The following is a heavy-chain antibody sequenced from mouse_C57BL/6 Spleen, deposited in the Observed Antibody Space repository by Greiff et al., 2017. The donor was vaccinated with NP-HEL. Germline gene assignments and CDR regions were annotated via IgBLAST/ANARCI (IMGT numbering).Heavy chain of an antibody. CDR2: ISSGSSTI. D-gene: IGHD1-1*01. J-gene: IGHJ2*01. V-gene: IGHV5-17*01. CDR3: AREITTVVEAFFDY. Sequence: LVESGGGLVKPGGSLKLSCAASGFTFSDYGMHWVRQAPEKGLEWVAYISSGSSTIYYADTVKGRFTISRDNAKNTLFLQMTSLRSEDTAMYYCAREITTVVEAFFDYWGQGTTLTVSS. CDR1: GFTFSDYG.